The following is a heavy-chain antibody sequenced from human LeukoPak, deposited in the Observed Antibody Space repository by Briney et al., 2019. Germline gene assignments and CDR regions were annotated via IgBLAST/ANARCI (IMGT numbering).Heavy chain of an antibody. D-gene: IGHD3-9*01. CDR1: GGSITGYY. CDR2: IHYTGAT. CDR3: ARGNILSGYCFDF. J-gene: IGHJ4*02. V-gene: IGHV4-34*01. Sequence: SETLSLTCAVYGGSITGYYWSWIRQPRGKGLEWVGEIHYTGATSYNPSLKSRATISIDTSKNQVSLKLSSVTAADTAVYYCARGNILSGYCFDFWGQGALVTVSS.